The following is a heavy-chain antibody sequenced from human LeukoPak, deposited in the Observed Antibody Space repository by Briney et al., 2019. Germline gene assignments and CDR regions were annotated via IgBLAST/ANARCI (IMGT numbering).Heavy chain of an antibody. CDR1: GFTFSSYA. V-gene: IGHV3-23*01. CDR2: ISGSGGST. Sequence: GGSLRLSCAASGFTFSSYAMSWVRQAPGRGLEWVSAISGSGGSTYYADSVKGRFTISRDNSKNTLYLQMNSLRAEDTAVYYCAASPESIAVAGWGQGTLATVSS. CDR3: AASPESIAVAG. J-gene: IGHJ4*02. D-gene: IGHD6-19*01.